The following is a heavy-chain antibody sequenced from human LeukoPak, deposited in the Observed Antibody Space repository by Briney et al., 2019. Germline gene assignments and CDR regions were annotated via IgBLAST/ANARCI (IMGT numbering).Heavy chain of an antibody. Sequence: PGGSLRLSCAASGFTFSSYDMHWVRQATGKGLEWVSAIGTAGDTYYPGSVKGRFTISRENAKNPLYLQMNSLRAEDTAVYYCARRETVTTWRNGMDVWGQGTLVTVSS. V-gene: IGHV3-13*01. J-gene: IGHJ6*02. D-gene: IGHD4-17*01. CDR2: IGTAGDT. CDR1: GFTFSSYD. CDR3: ARRETVTTWRNGMDV.